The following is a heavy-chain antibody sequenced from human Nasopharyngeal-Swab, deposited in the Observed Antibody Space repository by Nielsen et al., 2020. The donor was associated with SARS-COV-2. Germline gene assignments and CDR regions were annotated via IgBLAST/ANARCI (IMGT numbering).Heavy chain of an antibody. CDR1: GGSFSGYY. CDR2: INHSGST. D-gene: IGHD4-11*01. J-gene: IGHJ4*02. Sequence: SETLSLTCAVYGGSFSGYYWSWIRQPPGKGLEWIGEINHSGSTNYNPSLKSRVTISVDTSKNQFSLKLSSVTAADTAVYYCAREPYSNYAGGFDYWGQGTLVTVSS. V-gene: IGHV4-34*01. CDR3: AREPYSNYAGGFDY.